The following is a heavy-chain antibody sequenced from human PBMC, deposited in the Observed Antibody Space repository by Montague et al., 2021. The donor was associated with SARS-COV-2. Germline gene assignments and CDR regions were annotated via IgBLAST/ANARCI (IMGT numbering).Heavy chain of an antibody. Sequence: TLSLTCTVSGGSIGSGGYYWSWIRQHPGKGLEWIGYIYYSGSTYYSPSLKSRVTISVDTSKNQFSLKLSSVTAADTAVYYCARVKSMITFGGVIVLFDYWGQGTLVTVSS. J-gene: IGHJ4*02. CDR1: GGSIGSGGYY. V-gene: IGHV4-31*03. CDR3: ARVKSMITFGGVIVLFDY. D-gene: IGHD3-16*02. CDR2: IYYSGST.